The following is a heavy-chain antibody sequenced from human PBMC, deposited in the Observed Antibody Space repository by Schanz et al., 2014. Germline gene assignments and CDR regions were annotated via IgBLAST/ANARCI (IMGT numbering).Heavy chain of an antibody. D-gene: IGHD1-1*01. V-gene: IGHV1-46*01. Sequence: QLMQSGSEVRKPGASVKVSCKASGYTFTSYYMHWVRQAPGQGLEWMGIINPSGGSTSYAQKFQGRVTMTRDTATSTVYKEQSGRRAEDAAVYYCAEVDRTRDDAMDVWGQGTTVTVSS. CDR1: GYTFTSYY. J-gene: IGHJ6*02. CDR2: INPSGGST. CDR3: AEVDRTRDDAMDV.